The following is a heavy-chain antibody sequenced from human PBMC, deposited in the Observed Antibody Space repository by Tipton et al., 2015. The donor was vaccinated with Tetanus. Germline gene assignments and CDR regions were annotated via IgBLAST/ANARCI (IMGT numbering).Heavy chain of an antibody. CDR2: INPYSSVT. CDR3: ARGHSPLYNWNFGYFDF. V-gene: IGHV1-2*04. J-gene: IGHJ4*02. D-gene: IGHD1-7*01. CDR1: GYSFTGFY. Sequence: QSGAEVKKPGTSVKVSCKASGYSFTGFYIQWVRQAPGQGLEWIGWINPYSSVTEFAQKFQAWVTLTRDTSISTAYMELSGLRSDDTAVYFCARGHSPLYNWNFGYFDFWGQGTLVTVSS.